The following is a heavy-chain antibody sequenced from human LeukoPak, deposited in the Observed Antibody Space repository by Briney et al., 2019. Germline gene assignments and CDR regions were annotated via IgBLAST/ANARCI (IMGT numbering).Heavy chain of an antibody. J-gene: IGHJ4*02. Sequence: GGSLRLSCAASGFTFSDYYMNWIRQTPGKGLEWVSYISSSGSTFYYADSVKGRFTISRDNAKNSLYLQMNSLRAEDTALYYCARQKGLVLDYWGQGTLVTVSS. CDR2: ISSSGSTF. CDR3: ARQKGLVLDY. D-gene: IGHD1-26*01. V-gene: IGHV3-11*01. CDR1: GFTFSDYY.